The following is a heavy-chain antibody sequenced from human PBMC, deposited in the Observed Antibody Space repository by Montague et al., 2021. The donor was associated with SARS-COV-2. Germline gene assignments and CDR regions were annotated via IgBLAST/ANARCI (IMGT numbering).Heavy chain of an antibody. Sequence: SLRLSCAASGFTFTNYWMAWVRQAPGKGLEWVAGLREKGSEKYILDSVKGRFTISRDNAKDSLYLQMNSLRAEDTAVYYCARGPRVVAATLWFDPWGQGTQVTVSS. CDR2: LREKGSEK. J-gene: IGHJ5*02. CDR1: GFTFTNYW. CDR3: ARGPRVVAATLWFDP. D-gene: IGHD2-15*01. V-gene: IGHV3-7*04.